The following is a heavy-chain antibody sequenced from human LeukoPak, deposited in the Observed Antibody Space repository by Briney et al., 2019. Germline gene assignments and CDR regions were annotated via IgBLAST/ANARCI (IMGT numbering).Heavy chain of an antibody. Sequence: PSQTLSLTCTVSGGSISSGSYYWSWIRQPAGKGLEWIGRIHTSGSTNYNPSLKSRVTISVDRSKNQFSLKLSSVTAADTAVYYCATNWGPRVDSWGQGALVTVSS. D-gene: IGHD7-27*01. V-gene: IGHV4-61*02. CDR1: GGSISSGSYY. CDR2: IHTSGST. CDR3: ATNWGPRVDS. J-gene: IGHJ4*02.